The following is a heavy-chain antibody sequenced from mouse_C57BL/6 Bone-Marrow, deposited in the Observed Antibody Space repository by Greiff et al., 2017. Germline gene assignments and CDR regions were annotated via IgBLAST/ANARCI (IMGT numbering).Heavy chain of an antibody. CDR3: SIRNLLWGCFAY. CDR1: GYTFTSYW. J-gene: IGHJ3*01. CDR2: IHPSDSDT. V-gene: IGHV1-74*01. Sequence: QVQLQQPEAELVKPGASVKVSCKASGYTFTSYWMHWVKQRPGQGLEWIGRIHPSDSDTNYNQKFKGKATLTVDKSSRTASMQASSLTSEDSAVYYCSIRNLLWGCFAYWGQGTLVTVSA. D-gene: IGHD1-1*02.